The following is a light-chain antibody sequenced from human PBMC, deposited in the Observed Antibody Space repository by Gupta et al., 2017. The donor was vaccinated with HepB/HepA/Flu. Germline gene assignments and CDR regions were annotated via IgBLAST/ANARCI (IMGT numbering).Light chain of an antibody. CDR1: SGHSSYA. J-gene: IGLJ2*01. Sequence: QLVLTQSPSASASLGASVKLTCTLSSGHSSYAIAWHQQQPEKGPRYLMKLNSDGSHSKGDGIPDRFSGSSSGAERYLTISSLQSEDEADYYCQTWGTGIQVFDGGTKLTVL. CDR3: QTWGTGIQV. CDR2: LNSDGSH. V-gene: IGLV4-69*01.